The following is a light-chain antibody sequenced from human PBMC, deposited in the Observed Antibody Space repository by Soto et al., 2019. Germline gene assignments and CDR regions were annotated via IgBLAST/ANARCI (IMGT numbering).Light chain of an antibody. V-gene: IGLV1-40*01. Sequence: QAVVTQPPSVSGAPGQRVTISCTGSSSNIGAGYDVHWYQQLPGTAPKLLIYGNSNRPSGVPDRFSGSKSGTSASLAITGLQAEDEADYYCQSYDSSLSVWVFGGRTKLTVL. CDR2: GNS. CDR1: SSNIGAGYD. CDR3: QSYDSSLSVWV. J-gene: IGLJ3*02.